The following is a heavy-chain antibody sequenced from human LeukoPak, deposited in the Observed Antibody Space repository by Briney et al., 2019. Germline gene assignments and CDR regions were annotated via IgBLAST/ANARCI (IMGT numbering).Heavy chain of an antibody. CDR3: ARPRRAERDEDF. D-gene: IGHD1-1*01. CDR2: INPGDTNI. V-gene: IGHV5-51*01. CDR1: GYNFADYW. J-gene: IGHJ4*02. Sequence: PGESLKISCKVSGYNFADYWIGWVRQMPGKGLEWMGMINPGDTNIAYSPSFQGQVTISADRSISTAYLQWSSLKASDTAMYYCARPRRAERDEDFWGQGALVTVSS.